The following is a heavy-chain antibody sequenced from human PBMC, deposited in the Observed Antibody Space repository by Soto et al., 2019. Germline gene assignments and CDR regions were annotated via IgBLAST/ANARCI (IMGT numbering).Heavy chain of an antibody. D-gene: IGHD2-15*01. J-gene: IGHJ4*02. Sequence: PSETLSLTCAVYGGSFSGYYWSWIRQPPGKGLEWIGEINHSGSTNYNPSLKSRVTISVDTSKNQFSLKLSSVTAADTAVYYCARARAARYYFDYWGQGTLVTVSS. CDR2: INHSGST. CDR1: GGSFSGYY. CDR3: ARARAARYYFDY. V-gene: IGHV4-34*01.